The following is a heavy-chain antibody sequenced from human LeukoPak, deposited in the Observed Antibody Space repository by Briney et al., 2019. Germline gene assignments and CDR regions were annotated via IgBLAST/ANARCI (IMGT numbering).Heavy chain of an antibody. CDR1: GFTFSSYA. Sequence: GESLRLSCAASGFTFSSYAMSWVRQAPGKGLEWVSGMYAGGTFTYYADSVKGRFTIFRDNSRNTLYLQMNSLRADDTAVYYCAKDLDYTTYGYNFDFWGQGPLVTVS. D-gene: IGHD4-11*01. V-gene: IGHV3-23*01. J-gene: IGHJ4*02. CDR2: MYAGGTFT. CDR3: AKDLDYTTYGYNFDF.